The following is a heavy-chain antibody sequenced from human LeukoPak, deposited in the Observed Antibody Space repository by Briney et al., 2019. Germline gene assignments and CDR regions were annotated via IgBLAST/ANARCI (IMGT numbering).Heavy chain of an antibody. CDR1: GFIFSSYG. CDR3: AKVTGDYYDTSGAFDC. Sequence: GGSLGLSCAASGFIFSSYGMHWVRQAPGKGLEWVARIWHDGSNDDYADSVKGRFTISRDNSKNTLYLQMNSLRAEDTAIYYCAKVTGDYYDTSGAFDCWGQGTLVTVSS. J-gene: IGHJ4*02. CDR2: IWHDGSND. D-gene: IGHD3-22*01. V-gene: IGHV3-33*06.